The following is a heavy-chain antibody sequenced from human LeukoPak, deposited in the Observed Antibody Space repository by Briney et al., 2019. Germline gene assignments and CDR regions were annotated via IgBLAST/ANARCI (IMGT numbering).Heavy chain of an antibody. V-gene: IGHV4-34*01. D-gene: IGHD3-10*01. CDR3: ARGVPGY. Sequence: SETLSLTCAVYGGSFSGYQWSWLRQTPGKGLEWIGQINDSGSTKYNPSLKIRVTISVDTSKNQFSLKLTSVTAADTAVYYCARGVPGYWGQGTLVTVSS. J-gene: IGHJ4*02. CDR1: GGSFSGYQ. CDR2: INDSGST.